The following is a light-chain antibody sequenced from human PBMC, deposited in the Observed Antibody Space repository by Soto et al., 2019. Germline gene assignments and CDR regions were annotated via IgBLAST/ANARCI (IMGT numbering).Light chain of an antibody. CDR1: QSTNNY. J-gene: IGKJ4*01. V-gene: IGKV3-15*01. CDR3: QQYNNWPLT. Sequence: QRPDTLSVCPGKRATLSFSASQSTNNYLAWYQQKPGQAPRLLIDGASTRATGIPARFSGSGSGTEFTLTISSLQSEDFAVYYCQQYNNWPLTFGGGTKVDIK. CDR2: GAS.